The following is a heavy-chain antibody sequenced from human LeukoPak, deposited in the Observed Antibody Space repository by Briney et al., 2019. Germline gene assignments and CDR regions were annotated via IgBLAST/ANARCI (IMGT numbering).Heavy chain of an antibody. V-gene: IGHV4-59*12. J-gene: IGHJ4*02. CDR1: GGSISSYY. CDR3: ARDHSSHFDY. CDR2: IYHSGST. D-gene: IGHD6-13*01. Sequence: PSETLSLTCTVSGGSISSYYWSWIRQPPGKGLEWIGYIYHSGSTYYNPSLKSRVTISVDRSKNQFSLKLSSVTAADTAVYYCARDHSSHFDYWGQGTLVTVSS.